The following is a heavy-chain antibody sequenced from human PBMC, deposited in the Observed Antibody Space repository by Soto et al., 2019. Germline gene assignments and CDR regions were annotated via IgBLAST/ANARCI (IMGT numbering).Heavy chain of an antibody. J-gene: IGHJ3*02. D-gene: IGHD3-10*01. Sequence: ASVKVSCKASGYTFTGYYMHWVRQAPGQGLEWMGWINPNSGGTNYAQKFQGRVTMTRDTSISTAYMELSRLRSDDTAVYYCARAATTYGSGRSDAFDIWGQGTMVTV. CDR3: ARAATTYGSGRSDAFDI. CDR1: GYTFTGYY. CDR2: INPNSGGT. V-gene: IGHV1-2*02.